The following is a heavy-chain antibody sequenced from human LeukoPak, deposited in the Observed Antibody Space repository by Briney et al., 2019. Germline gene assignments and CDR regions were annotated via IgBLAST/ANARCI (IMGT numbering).Heavy chain of an antibody. Sequence: PGGSLRLSCSGPVFTFASYAVHSVRQAPAKRLEWVAFISSDGPTEHYRASVKGRFTLSRDNSKNTVSLQMYSLGTEDTAVYYCARGRDSGSFVIDYWGQGNLVTVSS. CDR1: VFTFASYA. J-gene: IGHJ4*02. CDR2: ISSDGPTE. D-gene: IGHD3-10*01. V-gene: IGHV3-30-3*01. CDR3: ARGRDSGSFVIDY.